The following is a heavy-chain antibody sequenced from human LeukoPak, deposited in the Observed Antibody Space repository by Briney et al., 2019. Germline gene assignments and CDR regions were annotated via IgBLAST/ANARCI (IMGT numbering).Heavy chain of an antibody. V-gene: IGHV3-23*01. J-gene: IGHJ6*03. Sequence: GGSLRLSCAASGFTFSSYGMSWVRQAPGKGLEWVSTISGRPDSTSYADSVKGRFTISRDNSKNTLYLQMNSLRAEDTAVYYCAKDPNFYYCMDVWGKGTTVTISS. CDR3: AKDPNFYYCMDV. CDR2: ISGRPDST. CDR1: GFTFSSYG.